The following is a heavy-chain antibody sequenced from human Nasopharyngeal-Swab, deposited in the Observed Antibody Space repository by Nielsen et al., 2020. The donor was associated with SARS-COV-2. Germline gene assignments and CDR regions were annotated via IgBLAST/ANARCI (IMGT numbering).Heavy chain of an antibody. CDR2: VDHTGRT. J-gene: IGHJ6*02. D-gene: IGHD2-2*01. Sequence: GSLRLSCAVHVGSFSAYYWSWVRQPPGKGLEWVGEVDHTGRTNNNPSLQRRVTTSVDTSKNQFSLTLSSLTAAATAVYYCARGGYQLLLRSYYYGMDVWSQGTTVTVSS. CDR3: ARGGYQLLLRSYYYGMDV. V-gene: IGHV4-34*01. CDR1: VGSFSAYY.